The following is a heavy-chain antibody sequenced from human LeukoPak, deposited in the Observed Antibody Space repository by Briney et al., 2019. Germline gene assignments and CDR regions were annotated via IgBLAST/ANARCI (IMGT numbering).Heavy chain of an antibody. J-gene: IGHJ6*02. CDR3: ARGHSTSIPYYYYGMDV. CDR2: IGTAGDT. D-gene: IGHD4-11*01. CDR1: GFTFSSYD. V-gene: IGHV3-13*04. Sequence: GGSLRLSCAASGFTFSSYDMHWVRQATGKGLEWVSAIGTAGDTYYPGSVKGRFTISRENAKNSLYLQMNSLRAGDTAVYYCARGHSTSIPYYYYGMDVWGQGTTVTVSS.